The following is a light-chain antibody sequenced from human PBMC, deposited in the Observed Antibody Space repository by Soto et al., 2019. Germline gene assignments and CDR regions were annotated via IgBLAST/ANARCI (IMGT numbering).Light chain of an antibody. J-gene: IGLJ3*02. Sequence: QPVLTQPPSASGTPGQRVTISCSGSSSNIGSNTVNWYQQLPGTAPKLLIYSNNQRPSGVPDRFSGSKSGTSASLAISGLQCEDEADYYCAAWDDSLNGWVFGGGTQLTVL. CDR1: SSNIGSNT. CDR2: SNN. CDR3: AAWDDSLNGWV. V-gene: IGLV1-44*01.